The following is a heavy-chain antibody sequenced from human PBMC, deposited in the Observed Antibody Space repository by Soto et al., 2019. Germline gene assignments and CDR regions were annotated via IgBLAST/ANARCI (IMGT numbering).Heavy chain of an antibody. Sequence: ASVKVSCKASGYTFTSYGISWVRQAPGQGLEWMGWISAYNGNTNYAQKLQGRVTMTTDTSTSTAYMELRSLRSDDTAVYYCARDWSGYSYGPNWFDPWGQGTLVTVSS. CDR3: ARDWSGYSYGPNWFDP. J-gene: IGHJ5*02. D-gene: IGHD5-18*01. CDR1: GYTFTSYG. V-gene: IGHV1-18*01. CDR2: ISAYNGNT.